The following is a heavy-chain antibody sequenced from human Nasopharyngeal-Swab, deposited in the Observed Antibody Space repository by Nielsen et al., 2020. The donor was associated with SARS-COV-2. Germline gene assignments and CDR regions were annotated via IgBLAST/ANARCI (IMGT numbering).Heavy chain of an antibody. CDR3: AKDFVGQQTYYYYGMDV. CDR1: GFTFSSYA. J-gene: IGHJ6*02. Sequence: GGSLRLSCEASGFTFSSYAMSWVRRAPGKGLEGVSAISGSGGSTYYADSVKGRFTISRDNSKNTLYLQMNSLRAEDTAVYYCAKDFVGQQTYYYYGMDVWGQGTTVTVSS. D-gene: IGHD6-13*01. CDR2: ISGSGGST. V-gene: IGHV3-23*01.